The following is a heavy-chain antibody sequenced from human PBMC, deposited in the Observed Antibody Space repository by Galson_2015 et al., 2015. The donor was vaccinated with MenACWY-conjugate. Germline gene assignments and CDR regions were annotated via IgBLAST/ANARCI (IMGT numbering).Heavy chain of an antibody. V-gene: IGHV5-51*01. CDR1: GYSFTSYW. CDR2: VYPSDSDI. CDR3: ARPRRFAEYHFFDY. J-gene: IGHJ4*02. D-gene: IGHD2/OR15-2a*01. Sequence: QSGAEVKKPGESLTISCTSSGYSFTSYWIGWVRQMPGKGLEWMGIVYPSDSDIRYSPSFQGQVTISVDKSISTAYLQWSSLKASDTATYYCARPRRFAEYHFFDYWGQGTLVTVSS.